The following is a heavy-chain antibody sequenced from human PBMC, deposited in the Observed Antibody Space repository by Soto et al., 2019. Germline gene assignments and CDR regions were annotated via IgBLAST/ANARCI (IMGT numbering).Heavy chain of an antibody. CDR1: GGSISSSSYY. J-gene: IGHJ6*03. V-gene: IGHV4-39*01. D-gene: IGHD5-12*01. Sequence: KPSETLSLTCTVSGGSISSSSYYWGWIRQPPGKGLEWIGSIYYSGSTYYNTSLKSRVTISVDTSKNHFSLKLSSLTAADTAFFYCASPAPEGYDSYYYYVDVWGKGTTVTVSS. CDR2: IYYSGST. CDR3: ASPAPEGYDSYYYYVDV.